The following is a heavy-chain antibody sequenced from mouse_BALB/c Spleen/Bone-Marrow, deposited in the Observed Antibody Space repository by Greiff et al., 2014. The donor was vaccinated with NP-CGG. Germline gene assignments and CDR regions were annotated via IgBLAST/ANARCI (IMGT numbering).Heavy chain of an antibody. Sequence: VQLQESGAELMKPGASVKISCKTSGYTFSSYWIEWVKQRPGHGLEWIGEILPGSGSTNSNEKFKGKATFTADTSSNTAYMQFSSLTSEDSAVYYCARELGLRLAYWGQGTLVTVSA. D-gene: IGHD3-1*01. V-gene: IGHV1-9*01. CDR3: ARELGLRLAY. CDR2: ILPGSGST. J-gene: IGHJ3*01. CDR1: GYTFSSYW.